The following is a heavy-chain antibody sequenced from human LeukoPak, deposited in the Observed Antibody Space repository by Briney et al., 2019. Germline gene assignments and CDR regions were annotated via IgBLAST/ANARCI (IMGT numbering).Heavy chain of an antibody. V-gene: IGHV3-21*01. CDR1: GFTFSSYS. D-gene: IGHD6-19*01. J-gene: IGHJ6*02. Sequence: GGSLRLSCAASGFTFSSYSMNWVRQAPGKGLEWVSSISSSSRYIYYADSVKGRFTISRDNAKNSLYLQMNSLRAEDTAVYYCAREGGGSSGWPDYYYYGMDVWGQGTTVTVSS. CDR3: AREGGGSSGWPDYYYYGMDV. CDR2: ISSSSRYI.